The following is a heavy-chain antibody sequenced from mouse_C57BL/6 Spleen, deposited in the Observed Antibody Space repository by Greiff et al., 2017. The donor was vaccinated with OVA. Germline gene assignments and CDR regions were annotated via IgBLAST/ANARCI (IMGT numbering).Heavy chain of an antibody. Sequence: QVQLQQPGAELVRPGSSVKLSCKASGYTFTSYWLDWVKQRPGPGLEWIGNIYPSDSETHYNQKFKDTATLTVDKSSSTAYMQLISRTSEDSAVYYCARSGNARLAYWGQGTLVTVSA. CDR1: GYTFTSYW. J-gene: IGHJ3*01. V-gene: IGHV1-61*01. CDR3: ARSGNARLAY. CDR2: IYPSDSET.